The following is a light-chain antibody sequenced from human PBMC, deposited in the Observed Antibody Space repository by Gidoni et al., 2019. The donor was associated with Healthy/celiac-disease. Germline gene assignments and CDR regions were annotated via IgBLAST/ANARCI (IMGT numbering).Light chain of an antibody. CDR3: QQRSHT. V-gene: IGKV3-11*01. J-gene: IGKJ4*01. CDR1: QSVSRY. CDR2: DAS. Sequence: DIVLTQSPATLSLSPGERATLSCRASQSVSRYLAWYQQKPGQAPRLLIYDASNRATGIPARFSGSGSGTDFTLTISSLEPEDFAVYYCQQRSHTFGGGTKVEIK.